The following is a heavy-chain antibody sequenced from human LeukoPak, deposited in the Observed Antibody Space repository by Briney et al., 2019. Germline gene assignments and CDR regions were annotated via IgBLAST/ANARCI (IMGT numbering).Heavy chain of an antibody. CDR3: ARAQYSSDAFDI. V-gene: IGHV4-34*01. CDR1: GGSFSVYY. D-gene: IGHD6-13*01. J-gene: IGHJ3*02. CDR2: INHSGST. Sequence: SETLSLTCAVYGGSFSVYYWSWIRQPPGKGLEWIGEINHSGSTNYNPSLKSRVTISVDTSKNQFSLKLSSVTAADTAVYYCARAQYSSDAFDIWGQGTMVTVSS.